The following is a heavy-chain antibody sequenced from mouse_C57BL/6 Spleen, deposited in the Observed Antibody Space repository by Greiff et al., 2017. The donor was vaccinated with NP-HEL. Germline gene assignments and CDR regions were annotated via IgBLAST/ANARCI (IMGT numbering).Heavy chain of an antibody. CDR2: IDPSDSYT. D-gene: IGHD2-5*01. CDR3: ARHSNYPDY. Sequence: QVQLQQPGAELVMPGASVKLSCKASGYTFTSYWMHWVKQRPGQGLEWIGEIDPSDSYTNYNQKFKGKSTLTVDKSSSTAYMQLSSLTSEDSAVYYCARHSNYPDYWGQGTTLTVSS. J-gene: IGHJ2*01. CDR1: GYTFTSYW. V-gene: IGHV1-69*01.